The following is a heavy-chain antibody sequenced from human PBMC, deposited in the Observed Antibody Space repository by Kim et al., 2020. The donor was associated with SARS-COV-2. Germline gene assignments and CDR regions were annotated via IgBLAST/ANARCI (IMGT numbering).Heavy chain of an antibody. V-gene: IGHV3-11*01. J-gene: IGHJ4*01. D-gene: IGHD6-13*01. CDR3: ARPYQESSRWYQIDDY. CDR2: ISSTGTTI. CDR1: GFTFSAYY. Sequence: GGSLRLSCAASGFTFSAYYMSWIRQAPGKGLEWVSYISSTGTTIYYADSVKGRFTVSRDNAKKSLYLEMNSLRTEDTAVYYCARPYQESSRWYQIDDYWG.